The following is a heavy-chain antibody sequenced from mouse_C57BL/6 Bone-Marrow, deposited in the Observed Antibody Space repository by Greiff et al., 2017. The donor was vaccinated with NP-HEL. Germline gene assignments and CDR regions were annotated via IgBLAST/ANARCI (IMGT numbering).Heavy chain of an antibody. CDR3: ARRRASAMDY. CDR2: ISSGGSYT. D-gene: IGHD3-3*01. Sequence: VQLQQSGGDLVKPGGSLKLSCAASGFTFSSYGMSWVRQTPDKRLEWVATISSGGSYTYYPDSVKGRFTISRYNAKNTLYLQMSSLKAEDTAMYYCARRRASAMDYWGQGTSVTVSS. V-gene: IGHV5-6*01. J-gene: IGHJ4*01. CDR1: GFTFSSYG.